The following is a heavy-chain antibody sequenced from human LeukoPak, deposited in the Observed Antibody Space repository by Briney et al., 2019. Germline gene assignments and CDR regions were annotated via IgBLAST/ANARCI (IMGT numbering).Heavy chain of an antibody. D-gene: IGHD3-22*01. CDR3: ATGPLYYDSSGLLDY. J-gene: IGHJ4*02. CDR2: INPNSGGT. CDR1: GYTFTGYY. Sequence: GASVKVSCKASGYTFTGYYMHWVRQAPGQGLEWMGWINPNSGGTNYAQKFQGRVTMTRDTSISTAYMELSSLRSEDTAVYYCATGPLYYDSSGLLDYWGQGTLVTVSS. V-gene: IGHV1-2*02.